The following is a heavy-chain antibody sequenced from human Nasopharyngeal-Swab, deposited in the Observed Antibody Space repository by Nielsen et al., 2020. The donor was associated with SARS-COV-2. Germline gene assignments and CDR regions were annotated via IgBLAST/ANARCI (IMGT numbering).Heavy chain of an antibody. D-gene: IGHD1-1*01. CDR3: VRLSSGWNEDYFDY. V-gene: IGHV3-11*06. J-gene: IGHJ4*02. CDR2: ISSASSHT. CDR1: GFPFSDFY. Sequence: GGSLRLSCAASGFPFSDFYMSWVRQAPGKGLEWISYISSASSHTKYADSVKGRFTISRDNSKNSLSLQMNSLRAEDTAVYYCVRLSSGWNEDYFDYWGQGSLVTVSS.